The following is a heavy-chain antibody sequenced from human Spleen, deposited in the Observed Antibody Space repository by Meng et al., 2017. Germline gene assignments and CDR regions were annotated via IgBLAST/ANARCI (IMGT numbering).Heavy chain of an antibody. J-gene: IGHJ6*02. CDR2: ISYDGSHK. CDR1: GFTFSSFA. CDR3: ARGIKTWDDYYYYGMDV. Sequence: GESLKISCAASGFTFSSFAMHWVRQAPGKGLEWVAFISYDGSHKYYADSVKGRFTISRDNSKNTLYLQMNSLRAEDTAVYYCARGIKTWDDYYYYGMDVWGQGTTVTVSS. V-gene: IGHV3-30*14. D-gene: IGHD1-26*01.